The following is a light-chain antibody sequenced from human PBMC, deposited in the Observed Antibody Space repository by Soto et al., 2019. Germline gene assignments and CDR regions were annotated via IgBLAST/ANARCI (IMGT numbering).Light chain of an antibody. CDR3: QQYNYWPPRT. CDR2: GAT. Sequence: TLSVSXGERATLSCRASQTINSNLAWYQQKPGQAPRLLIHGATTRATGIPGRFSGSGSGTEFTLTISSLQSEDIAVYYCQQYNYWPPRTFGQGTKVDIK. CDR1: QTINSN. J-gene: IGKJ1*01. V-gene: IGKV3-15*01.